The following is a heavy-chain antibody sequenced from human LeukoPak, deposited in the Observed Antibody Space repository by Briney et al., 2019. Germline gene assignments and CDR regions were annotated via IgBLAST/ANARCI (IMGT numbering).Heavy chain of an antibody. CDR1: GGSISSGGYY. V-gene: IGHV4-31*03. J-gene: IGHJ3*02. Sequence: PSETLSLTCTVSGGSISSGGYYWSWIRQHPGKGLEWIGYIYYSGSTYYNPSLKSRVTISVDTSKNQFSLKLSSVTPEDTAMYYCARVDGGSYHRTFDIWGQGTMVTVSS. D-gene: IGHD1-26*01. CDR2: IYYSGST. CDR3: ARVDGGSYHRTFDI.